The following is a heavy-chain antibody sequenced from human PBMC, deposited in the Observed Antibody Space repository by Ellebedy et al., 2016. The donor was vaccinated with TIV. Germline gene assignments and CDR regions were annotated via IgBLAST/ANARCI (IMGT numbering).Heavy chain of an antibody. J-gene: IGHJ6*02. Sequence: GESLKISCKGSGYSFTSYWIGWVRQMPGKGLEWMGIIYPGDSDTRYSPSFQGQVTISADKSISTAYLQWSSLKASDTAMYYCARHEVVEDYGMDVWGQGTTVTVSS. CDR2: IYPGDSDT. D-gene: IGHD2-15*01. CDR1: GYSFTSYW. CDR3: ARHEVVEDYGMDV. V-gene: IGHV5-51*01.